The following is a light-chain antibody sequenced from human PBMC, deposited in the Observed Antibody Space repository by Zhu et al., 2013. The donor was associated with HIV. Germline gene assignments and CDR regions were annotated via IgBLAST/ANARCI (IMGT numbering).Light chain of an antibody. CDR3: QQRSSWLRT. J-gene: IGKJ1*01. Sequence: EIVLTQSPGTLSLSPGERATLSCRASQSLSSSYLAWYQQKPGQAPRLLIYDASNRATGVPSRFSGSGSGTDFTLTISSLEPEDFAVYYCQQRSSWLRTFGQGTKVEIK. CDR2: DAS. V-gene: IGKV3D-20*02. CDR1: QSLSSSY.